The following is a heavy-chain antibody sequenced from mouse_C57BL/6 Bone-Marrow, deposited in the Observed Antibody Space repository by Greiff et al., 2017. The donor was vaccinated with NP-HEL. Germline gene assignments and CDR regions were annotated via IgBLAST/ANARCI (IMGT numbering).Heavy chain of an antibody. CDR3: DSLYYDYDMDY. CDR1: GFTFSSYA. Sequence: EVKLVESGGGLVKPGGSLKLSCAASGFTFSSYAMSWVRQTPEKRLEWVATISDGGSYTYYPDNVKGRFTISRDNAKNNLYLQMDHLKSEDRAMYYCDSLYYDYDMDYWGQGTSVTVSS. D-gene: IGHD2-4*01. J-gene: IGHJ4*01. CDR2: ISDGGSYT. V-gene: IGHV5-4*03.